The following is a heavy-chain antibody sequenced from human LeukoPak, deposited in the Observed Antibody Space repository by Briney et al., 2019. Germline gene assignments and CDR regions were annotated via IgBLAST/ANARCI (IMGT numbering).Heavy chain of an antibody. CDR3: ARLGTQLVRKNWFDP. CDR2: INHSGST. J-gene: IGHJ5*02. V-gene: IGHV4-34*01. D-gene: IGHD6-13*01. Sequence: PSETLSLTCAVYGGSFSGYYWSWIRQPPGKGLEWIGEINHSGSTNYNPSLKSRVTISVDTSKNQFSLKLSSVTAADTAVYYCARLGTQLVRKNWFDPWGQGTLVTVSS. CDR1: GGSFSGYY.